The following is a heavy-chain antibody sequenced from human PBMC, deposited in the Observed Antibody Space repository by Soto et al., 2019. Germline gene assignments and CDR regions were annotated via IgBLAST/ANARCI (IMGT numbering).Heavy chain of an antibody. Sequence: GGSLRLSCAASGFTFSSYTMNWVRQAPGMGLEWVSSIGSSSSFIYYADSVKGRFTISRDNAKNSLYLQMNSLRVEDTAVYYSAKNGLYGGPPPPSYYYGMDVWGQGTTVTVSS. CDR3: AKNGLYGGPPPPSYYYGMDV. V-gene: IGHV3-21*01. J-gene: IGHJ6*02. D-gene: IGHD3-16*01. CDR2: IGSSSSFI. CDR1: GFTFSSYT.